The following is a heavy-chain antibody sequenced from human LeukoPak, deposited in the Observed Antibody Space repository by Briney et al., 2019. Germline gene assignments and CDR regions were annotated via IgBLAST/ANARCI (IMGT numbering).Heavy chain of an antibody. D-gene: IGHD6-19*01. Sequence: PGGSLRLSCVASGFTFSSYWMHWVRQAPRKGLVWVSRINGDGRNINYADSVRGRFTISRDNSKNTLYLQMNSLRAEDTAVYYCAKGFVGLAVAAPFDYWGQGTLVTVSS. CDR1: GFTFSSYW. J-gene: IGHJ4*02. CDR2: INGDGRNI. V-gene: IGHV3-74*01. CDR3: AKGFVGLAVAAPFDY.